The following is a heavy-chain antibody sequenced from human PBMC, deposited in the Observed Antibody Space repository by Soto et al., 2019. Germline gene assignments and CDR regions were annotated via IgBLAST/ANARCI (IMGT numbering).Heavy chain of an antibody. D-gene: IGHD2-21*02. CDR3: ARDLWGYCGADCYPLDV. V-gene: IGHV4-59*01. CDR1: GGSFSGYY. J-gene: IGHJ6*02. Sequence: NHSETLSLTCAVYGGSFSGYYWSWIRQPPGKGLEWIGYMYNTGSTIYNPSLKSRVTISVDTSKNQFSLKLNSVTAADTAVYYCARDLWGYCGADCYPLDVWGQGTTVTVSS. CDR2: MYNTGST.